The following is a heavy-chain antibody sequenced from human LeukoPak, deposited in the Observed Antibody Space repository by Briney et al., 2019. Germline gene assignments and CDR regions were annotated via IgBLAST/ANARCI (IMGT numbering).Heavy chain of an antibody. Sequence: PGGSLRLSCAASGFTFSTYAMTWVRQAPGRGLEWVSTIRGSGGRTYYADSVKGRFTISRDISKNTVDLQMNNLRAEDTAVYYCARTKRTPYSSGWYSPNDPLYFDYWGQGTLVTVSS. V-gene: IGHV3-23*01. J-gene: IGHJ4*02. CDR1: GFTFSTYA. CDR2: IRGSGGRT. D-gene: IGHD6-19*01. CDR3: ARTKRTPYSSGWYSPNDPLYFDY.